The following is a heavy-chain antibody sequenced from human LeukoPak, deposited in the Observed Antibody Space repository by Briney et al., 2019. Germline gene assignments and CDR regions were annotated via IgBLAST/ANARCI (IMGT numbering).Heavy chain of an antibody. CDR1: GFTFSNYG. D-gene: IGHD3-10*01. CDR3: ARGRSITLLRGVAMSDGFDI. CDR2: IDTSGNYI. J-gene: IGHJ3*02. V-gene: IGHV3-21*01. Sequence: GGSLRLSCAASGFTFSNYGMNWVRQAPGKGLEWVSFIDTSGNYIYYGDSVKGRFTISRDNAKNLVFLQMNGLRAEDTAVYYCARGRSITLLRGVAMSDGFDIWGQGAMVAVSS.